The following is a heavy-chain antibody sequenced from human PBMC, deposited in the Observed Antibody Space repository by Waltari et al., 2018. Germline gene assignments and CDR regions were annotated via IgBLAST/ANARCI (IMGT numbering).Heavy chain of an antibody. CDR3: VRGAGWLLES. CDR1: GFSISDFW. D-gene: IGHD2-21*01. CDR2: IKQDGSEE. Sequence: EVNLVESGGGLVQPGGSLRLSCAASGFSISDFWMHWARQAPGKGPEGVATIKQDGSEEYYVDSVKGRFTISRDNAKNSLYLQMNSLRLEDTAVYYCVRGAGWLLESWGQGTLAIVSS. J-gene: IGHJ4*02. V-gene: IGHV3-7*04.